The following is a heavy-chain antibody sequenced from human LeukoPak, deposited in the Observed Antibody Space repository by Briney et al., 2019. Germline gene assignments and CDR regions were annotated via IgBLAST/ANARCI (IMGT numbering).Heavy chain of an antibody. CDR1: GFNFSDYY. J-gene: IGHJ4*02. CDR3: ARDSYDFWSGYYSLVDY. D-gene: IGHD3-3*01. Sequence: PGGSLRLSCAASGFNFSDYYMSWIRQAPGKGLEWGSYISSSGSTIYYAASVKGRFTISRDNAKNSLYLQMNSPRAEDTAVYYRARDSYDFWSGYYSLVDYWGQGTLVTVSS. V-gene: IGHV3-11*01. CDR2: ISSSGSTI.